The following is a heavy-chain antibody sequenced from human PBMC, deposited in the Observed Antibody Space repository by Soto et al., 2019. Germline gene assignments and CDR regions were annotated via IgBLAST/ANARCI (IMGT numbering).Heavy chain of an antibody. Sequence: GGALRLSCATSGLTFSNYAMSWVRQAPGGGLEWVSSMSGSSSTTYYADSVRGRFTISRDRSKNTLYLQMSSLRAEDTALYYCAKNQERELPRVIDFWGQGTLVTVSS. CDR2: MSGSSSTT. V-gene: IGHV3-23*01. CDR1: GLTFSNYA. J-gene: IGHJ4*02. D-gene: IGHD1-7*01. CDR3: AKNQERELPRVIDF.